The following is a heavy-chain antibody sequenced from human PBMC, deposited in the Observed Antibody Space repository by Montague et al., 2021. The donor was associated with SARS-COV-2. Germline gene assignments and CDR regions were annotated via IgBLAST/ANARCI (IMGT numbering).Heavy chain of an antibody. J-gene: IGHJ4*02. CDR3: AHSPIERDF. CDR1: GFSLNASGVG. D-gene: IGHD5-24*01. CDR2: IYWDDDK. V-gene: IGHV2-5*02. Sequence: PALVKPTQTLTLTCTFSGFSLNASGVGVGWIRQPPGKALEWLASIYWDDDKRYSSSLKTRLTITKDTSKSQVVLRMTNVDPVDTATYYCAHSPIERDFWGQGTLVTVSS.